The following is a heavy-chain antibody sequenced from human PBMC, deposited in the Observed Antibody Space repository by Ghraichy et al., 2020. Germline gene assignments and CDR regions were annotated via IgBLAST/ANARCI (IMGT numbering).Heavy chain of an antibody. J-gene: IGHJ4*02. D-gene: IGHD3-9*01. Sequence: GSLSLTCTVSSGSISSSSYYWGWIRQPPGEGLEWIGSIHYSGSTYYNPSLKSRVTISVDTSKNQFSLNLRSVTAADTAVYYCRLVSSDFDYWGQGTLVIVSS. CDR3: RLVSSDFDY. V-gene: IGHV4-39*01. CDR1: SGSISSSSYY. CDR2: IHYSGST.